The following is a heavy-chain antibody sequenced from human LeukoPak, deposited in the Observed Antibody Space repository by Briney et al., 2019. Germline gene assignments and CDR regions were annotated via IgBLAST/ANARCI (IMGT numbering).Heavy chain of an antibody. CDR1: GGSISSSSYY. CDR2: IYYSGST. CDR3: ARDPGYYYDSSGYLNDAFDI. J-gene: IGHJ3*02. Sequence: SETLSLTCTVSGGSISSSSYYWGWIRQPPGKGLEWIGSIYYSGSTYYNPSLKSRVTISVDTSKNQFSLKLSSVTAADTAVYYCARDPGYYYDSSGYLNDAFDIWGQGTMVTVSS. V-gene: IGHV4-39*07. D-gene: IGHD3-22*01.